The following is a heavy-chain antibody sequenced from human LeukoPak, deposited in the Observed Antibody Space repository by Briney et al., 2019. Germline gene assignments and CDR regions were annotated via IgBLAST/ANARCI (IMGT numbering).Heavy chain of an antibody. D-gene: IGHD3-3*01. J-gene: IGHJ6*02. CDR2: IYYSGST. CDR3: ARGDFWSGYPGGFYYYYGMDV. V-gene: IGHV4-59*01. Sequence: SETLSLTCTVSGGSFSSYYWSWVRQPPGKGLEWMGYIYYSGSTNYNASLKSRGTILVETSKNKCSLKLSSVTAADTAVYYCARGDFWSGYPGGFYYYYGMDVWGQGTTVTVSS. CDR1: GGSFSSYY.